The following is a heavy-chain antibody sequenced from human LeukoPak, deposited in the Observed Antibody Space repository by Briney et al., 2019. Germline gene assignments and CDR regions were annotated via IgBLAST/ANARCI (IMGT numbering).Heavy chain of an antibody. J-gene: IGHJ4*02. Sequence: GGSLRLSCAASGFPFSSFVMNWVRQAPGKGLEWVSAISGSGGSTYYADSVKGRFTISRDNSKNTLYLQMNSLGAEDTAVYYCAKETSGHYYGSGSPFDYWGQGTLVTVSS. CDR2: ISGSGGST. CDR1: GFPFSSFV. V-gene: IGHV3-23*01. CDR3: AKETSGHYYGSGSPFDY. D-gene: IGHD3-10*01.